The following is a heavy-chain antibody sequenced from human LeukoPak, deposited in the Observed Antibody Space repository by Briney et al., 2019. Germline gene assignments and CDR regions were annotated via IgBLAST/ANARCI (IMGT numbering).Heavy chain of an antibody. J-gene: IGHJ4*02. CDR3: AREKTRWLLYF. D-gene: IGHD5-12*01. CDR1: GGSFSGYY. Sequence: SETLSLTCAVYGGSFSGYYWSWIRPPPGKGLEWIGEINHSGSTNYNPSLKSRVTISVDTSKNQFSLKLSSVTAADTAVYYCAREKTRWLLYFWGQGTLVTVSS. V-gene: IGHV4-34*01. CDR2: INHSGST.